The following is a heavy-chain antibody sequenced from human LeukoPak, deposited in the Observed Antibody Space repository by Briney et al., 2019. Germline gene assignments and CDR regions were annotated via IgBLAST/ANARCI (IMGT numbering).Heavy chain of an antibody. D-gene: IGHD4-23*01. Sequence: ASVKVSCKASGGTFSSYAISWVRQAPGQGLEWMGGIIPIFGTANYAQKFQGRVTITTDESTGTAYMELSSLRSEDTAVYYCARKPGYGGNRGDAFDIWGQGTMVTVSS. CDR1: GGTFSSYA. V-gene: IGHV1-69*05. J-gene: IGHJ3*02. CDR2: IIPIFGTA. CDR3: ARKPGYGGNRGDAFDI.